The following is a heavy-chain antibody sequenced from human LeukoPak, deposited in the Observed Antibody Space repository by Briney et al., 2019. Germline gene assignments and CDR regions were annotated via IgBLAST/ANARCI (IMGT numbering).Heavy chain of an antibody. J-gene: IGHJ3*02. CDR3: ATALPDIAAAGHDAFDI. CDR1: GYTFISYA. Sequence: ASVKVSCKASGYTFISYAMNWVRQAPGQGLEWMGWINTNTGNPTYAQGFTGRFVFSLDTSVSTAYLQISSLKAEDTAVYYCATALPDIAAAGHDAFDIWGQGTMVTVSS. V-gene: IGHV7-4-1*02. CDR2: INTNTGNP. D-gene: IGHD6-13*01.